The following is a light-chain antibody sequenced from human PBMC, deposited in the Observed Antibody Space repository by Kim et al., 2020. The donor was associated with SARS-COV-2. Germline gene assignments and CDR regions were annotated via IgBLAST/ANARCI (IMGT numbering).Light chain of an antibody. V-gene: IGLV3-21*04. J-gene: IGLJ3*02. CDR2: NDR. CDR1: NIGCKN. Sequence: SYELTQPPSVSVAPGKTASITCGGNNIGCKNVHWYQQKTGQAPVLVIYNDRDRPSGVPERFSGSNSGTTATLSISRAEAGDEADYYCQVWDNNDDLLWVF. CDR3: QVWDNNDDLLWV.